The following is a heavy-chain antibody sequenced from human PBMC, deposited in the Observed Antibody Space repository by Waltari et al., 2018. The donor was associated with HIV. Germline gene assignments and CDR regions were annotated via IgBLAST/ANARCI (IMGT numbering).Heavy chain of an antibody. CDR1: GFTFRSYW. CDR3: ARGGFYGSGSKVN. J-gene: IGHJ4*02. D-gene: IGHD3-10*01. V-gene: IGHV3-7*04. CDR2: IKQEGSEK. Sequence: EVQLVESGGGLVQPGGSLRLSCAASGFTFRSYWMSWVRQAPGKGLEWVANIKQEGSEKDYVDSVNGRFTISRDNAENSLYLQMNSLRAEDTAVYYCARGGFYGSGSKVNWGQGTLVTVSS.